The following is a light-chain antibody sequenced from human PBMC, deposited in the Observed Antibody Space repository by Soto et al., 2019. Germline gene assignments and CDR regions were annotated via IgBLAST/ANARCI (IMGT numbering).Light chain of an antibody. CDR3: QQYHGTPWT. CDR2: WAS. J-gene: IGKJ1*01. V-gene: IGKV4-1*01. Sequence: DIVMTQSPDSLAVSLGERATINCKSSQDVLFNSNSKNCLAWYQQRPGQPPKLLIYWASTRESGVPDRFSGGGSGTDFTLTISSLQAEDAAVYYCQQYHGTPWTFGQGTKVEIK. CDR1: QDVLFNSNSKNC.